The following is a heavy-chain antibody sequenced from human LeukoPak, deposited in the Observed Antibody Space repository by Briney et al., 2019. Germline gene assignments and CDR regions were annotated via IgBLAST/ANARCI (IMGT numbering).Heavy chain of an antibody. CDR3: ARVRVNCSGGSCYYYMDV. D-gene: IGHD2-15*01. V-gene: IGHV4-59*01. CDR2: IYYSGST. Sequence: SETLSLTCAVYGGSFSGYYWSWIRQPPGKGLEWIGYIYYSGSTNYNPSLKSRVTISVDTSKNQFSLKLSSVTAADTAVYYCARVRVNCSGGSCYYYMDVWGKGTTVTVSS. J-gene: IGHJ6*03. CDR1: GGSFSGYY.